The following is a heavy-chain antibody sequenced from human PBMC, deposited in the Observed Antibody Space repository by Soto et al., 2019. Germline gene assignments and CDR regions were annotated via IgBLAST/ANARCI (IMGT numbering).Heavy chain of an antibody. Sequence: GGSLRLSCAASGFTFSSYAMSWVRQAPGKGLEWVSAISGSGGSTYYADSVKGRFTISRDNSKNTLYLKMNSLRAEDTAVYYCAKGVRDYGSGSYYKWGLDAFDIWGQGTMVTVSS. J-gene: IGHJ3*02. V-gene: IGHV3-23*01. CDR1: GFTFSSYA. D-gene: IGHD3-10*01. CDR3: AKGVRDYGSGSYYKWGLDAFDI. CDR2: ISGSGGST.